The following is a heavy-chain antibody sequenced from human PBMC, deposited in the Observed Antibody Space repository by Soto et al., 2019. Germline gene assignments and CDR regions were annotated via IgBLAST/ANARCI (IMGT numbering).Heavy chain of an antibody. D-gene: IGHD2-15*01. CDR2: MAYDGGNQ. J-gene: IGHJ4*02. V-gene: IGHV3-30*18. CDR1: GFTFGNYG. Sequence: QVQLVDSGGDVVQPGGSLRLSCTGSGFTFGNYGMHWVRQAPGKGLEWVANMAYDGGNQYYAASVRGRFTISRDNSKKMAYLQMTSLGAEDTAVYYCAKGGGSSRDFDYWGQGALVTVSS. CDR3: AKGGGSSRDFDY.